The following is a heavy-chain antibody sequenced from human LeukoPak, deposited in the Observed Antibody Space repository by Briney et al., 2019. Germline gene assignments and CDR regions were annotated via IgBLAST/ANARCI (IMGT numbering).Heavy chain of an antibody. V-gene: IGHV3-23*01. CDR1: GFTFSSYA. CDR2: ISGSGGST. J-gene: IGHJ4*02. D-gene: IGHD6-13*01. Sequence: GGSLRLSCAASGFTFSSYAMSWVRQAPGKGLEWVSAISGSGGSTYYADSVKGRFTTSRDNSKNTLYLQMNSLRAEETAVYYCAHISSSWPDYWGQGTLVTVSS. CDR3: AHISSSWPDY.